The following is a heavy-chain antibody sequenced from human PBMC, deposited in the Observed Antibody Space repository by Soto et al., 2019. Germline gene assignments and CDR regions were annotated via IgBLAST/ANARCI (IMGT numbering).Heavy chain of an antibody. D-gene: IGHD6-13*01. CDR1: GGTFSTYP. J-gene: IGHJ5*02. CDR3: ARGATHGSSWYFWFDP. Sequence: QVQLVQSGAEVRMPGSSVKVSCKASGGTFSTYPINWVRQAPGQGLEWMGGIIPLFGTTNYAHKFKGRVTITADESTSTAYMELSSLRAEDAAVYYCARGATHGSSWYFWFDPWGQVTLVTVSS. V-gene: IGHV1-69*01. CDR2: IIPLFGTT.